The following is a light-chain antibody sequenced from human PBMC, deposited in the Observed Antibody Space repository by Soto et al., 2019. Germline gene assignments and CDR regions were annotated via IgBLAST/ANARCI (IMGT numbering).Light chain of an antibody. CDR2: AAS. V-gene: IGKV1-17*01. CDR3: LHHNSYLALT. Sequence: DIQMTQSPASLSASVGERVTITGPASQCIRYDLGWYQQKPGKAPKRLIYAASTLQSGDPSRFSGSGSETEFTLTISSLQPEDFATYYCLHHNSYLALTFGGGTKLEIK. CDR1: QCIRYD. J-gene: IGKJ4*02.